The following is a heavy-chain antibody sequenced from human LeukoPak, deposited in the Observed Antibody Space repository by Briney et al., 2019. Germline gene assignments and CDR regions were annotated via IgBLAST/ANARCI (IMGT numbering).Heavy chain of an antibody. CDR1: GGSISSSSYY. CDR2: IYYSGST. V-gene: IGHV4-39*01. J-gene: IGHJ4*02. Sequence: SETLSLTCTVSGGSISSSSYYWGWIRQPPGKGLEWIGSIYYSGSTYYNPSLKSRVTISVDTPKNQFSLKLSSVTAADTAVYYCARWSGYDLYYFDYWGQGTLVTVSS. CDR3: ARWSGYDLYYFDY. D-gene: IGHD5-12*01.